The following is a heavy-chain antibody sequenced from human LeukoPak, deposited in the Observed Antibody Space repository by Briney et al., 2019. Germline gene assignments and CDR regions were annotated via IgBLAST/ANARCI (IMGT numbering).Heavy chain of an antibody. CDR2: IYHSGST. V-gene: IGHV4-4*02. Sequence: PSETLSLTCAVSGGSISSSNWWSWVLQPPGKGLEWIGEIYHSGSTNYNPSLKSRVTISVDKSKNQFSLNLSSVTAADTAVYYCARDAISSSGTFDYWGQGTLVTVSS. CDR3: ARDAISSSGTFDY. J-gene: IGHJ4*02. D-gene: IGHD6-6*01. CDR1: GGSISSSNW.